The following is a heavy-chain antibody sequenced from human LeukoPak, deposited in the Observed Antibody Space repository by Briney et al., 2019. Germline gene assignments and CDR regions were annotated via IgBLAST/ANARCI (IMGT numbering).Heavy chain of an antibody. CDR3: ARHWAARPPFDY. CDR1: GDSISSSSYY. Sequence: SETLSLTCNVSGDSISSSSYYWGWIRQPPGKGLEWIGSIYYSGSTYYNPSLKSRVTISVDTSKNQSSLRLSSVTAADTAVYYCARHWAARPPFDYWGQGTLVTVSS. V-gene: IGHV4-39*01. D-gene: IGHD6-6*01. CDR2: IYYSGST. J-gene: IGHJ4*02.